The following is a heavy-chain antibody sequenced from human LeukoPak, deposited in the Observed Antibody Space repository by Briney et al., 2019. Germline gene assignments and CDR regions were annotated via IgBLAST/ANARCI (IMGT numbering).Heavy chain of an antibody. D-gene: IGHD7-27*01. CDR1: GYTSSSYG. CDR2: ISAYKGDT. CDR3: ARETLGVHAFDI. V-gene: IGHV1-18*01. J-gene: IGHJ3*02. Sequence: ASLKVSCKTSGYTSSSYGISWLRQAPGQGLEWMGWISAYKGDTDYSQKFQGRLTVTRDTSTSTAYMELQSLTSDDTAVYYCARETLGVHAFDIWGQGTMVTVSS.